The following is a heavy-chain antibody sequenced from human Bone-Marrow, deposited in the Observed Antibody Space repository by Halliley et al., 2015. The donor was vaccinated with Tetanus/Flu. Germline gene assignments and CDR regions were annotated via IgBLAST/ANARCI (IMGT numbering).Heavy chain of an antibody. CDR3: ARVSGEYYETTGRDPFVI. V-gene: IGHV3-33*01. D-gene: IGHD3-22*01. CDR1: GFTFSHFG. CDR2: IWYDGSNK. J-gene: IGHJ3*02. Sequence: SGFTFSHFGMHWVRQAPGKGLEGVAVIWYDGSNKYYADSVKGRFTISRDNAKNTLYLQMNSLGAEDTAVYYCARVSGEYYETTGRDPFVIWGQGTILSVSS.